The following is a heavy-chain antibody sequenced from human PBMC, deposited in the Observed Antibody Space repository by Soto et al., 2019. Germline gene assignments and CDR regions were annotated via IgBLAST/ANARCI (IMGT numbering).Heavy chain of an antibody. CDR3: ACFFLVGDGRRGTVLVSAFLLNRSSDL. D-gene: IGHD3-3*01. V-gene: IGHV3-66*01. J-gene: IGHJ2*01. CDR2: IQSGGPT. Sequence: KGLEWVSLIQSGGPTYYADSVKGRFTISRDTSENTLHLQMDSLRAEDTAVYYCACFFLVGDGRRGTVLVSAFLLNRSSDL.